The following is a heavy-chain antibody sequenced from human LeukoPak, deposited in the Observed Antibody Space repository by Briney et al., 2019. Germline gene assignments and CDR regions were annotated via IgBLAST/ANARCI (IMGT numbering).Heavy chain of an antibody. CDR3: ARDSTGYGYEEWY. V-gene: IGHV3-7*01. J-gene: IGHJ4*02. Sequence: GGSLRLSCAASGFTFSSYWMSWVRQAPGKGLEWVAHIKQDGSEKNYVDSVKGRFTISRDNAKNSLYLQMNSLRAEDTALYYCARDSTGYGYEEWYWGQGTLVTVSS. CDR1: GFTFSSYW. CDR2: IKQDGSEK. D-gene: IGHD5-18*01.